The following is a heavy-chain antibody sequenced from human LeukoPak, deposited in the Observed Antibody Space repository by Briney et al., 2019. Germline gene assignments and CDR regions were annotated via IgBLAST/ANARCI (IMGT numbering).Heavy chain of an antibody. Sequence: PSETLSLTCTVSGGSISSSSYYWSWIRQPPGKGLEWIGYIYYSGSTNYNPSLKSRVTISVDTSKNQFSLKLSSVTAADTAVYYCARGTYSNYYAFDIWGQGTMVTVSS. J-gene: IGHJ3*02. D-gene: IGHD4-11*01. V-gene: IGHV4-61*01. CDR3: ARGTYSNYYAFDI. CDR2: IYYSGST. CDR1: GGSISSSSYY.